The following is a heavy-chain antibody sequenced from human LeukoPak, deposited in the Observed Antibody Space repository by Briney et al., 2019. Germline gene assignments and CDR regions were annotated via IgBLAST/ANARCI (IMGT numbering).Heavy chain of an antibody. J-gene: IGHJ4*02. V-gene: IGHV1-2*02. CDR1: GYTFTGYY. Sequence: ASVKVSCKASGYTFTGYYTHWVRQAPGQGLEWMGWINPNSGGTNYAQKFQGRVTMTRDTSISTAYMELSRLRSDDTAVYYCARVGSRARTVAALYYFDYWGQGTLVTVSS. CDR2: INPNSGGT. D-gene: IGHD6-19*01. CDR3: ARVGSRARTVAALYYFDY.